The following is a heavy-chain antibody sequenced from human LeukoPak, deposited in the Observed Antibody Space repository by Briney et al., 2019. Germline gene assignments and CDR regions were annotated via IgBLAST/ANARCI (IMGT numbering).Heavy chain of an antibody. D-gene: IGHD3-10*01. Sequence: SETLSLTCTVSGGSISSYYWSWIRQPPGKGLEWIGYIYYSGSTNYNPSLKSRVTISVDTSKNQFSLKLSSVPAADTAVYYCARVLVWVGERYYMDVWGKGTTVTISS. CDR3: ARVLVWVGERYYMDV. CDR1: GGSISSYY. V-gene: IGHV4-59*12. CDR2: IYYSGST. J-gene: IGHJ6*03.